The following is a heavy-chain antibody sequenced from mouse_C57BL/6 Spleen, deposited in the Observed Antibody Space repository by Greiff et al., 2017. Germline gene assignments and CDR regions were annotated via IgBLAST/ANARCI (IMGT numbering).Heavy chain of an antibody. D-gene: IGHD2-4*01. CDR3: AGCEDYDEYYFDY. J-gene: IGHJ2*01. CDR1: GYTFTSYW. V-gene: IGHV1-53*01. CDR2: INPSNGGT. Sequence: QFQLQQPGTELVKPGASVKLSCKASGYTFTSYWMHWVKQRPGQGLEWIGNINPSNGGTNYNEKFKIKATLTVDKSSSTAYMQLSSLTSEGSAFYYCAGCEDYDEYYFDYWGQGTTLAVST.